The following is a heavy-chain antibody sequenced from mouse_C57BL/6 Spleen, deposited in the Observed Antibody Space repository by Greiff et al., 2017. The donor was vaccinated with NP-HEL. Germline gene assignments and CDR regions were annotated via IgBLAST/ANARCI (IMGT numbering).Heavy chain of an antibody. J-gene: IGHJ2*01. CDR3: ARDRPLYFDY. CDR2: ISDGGSYT. Sequence: EVQLVESGGGLVKPGGSLKLSCAASGFTFSSYAMSWVRQTPEKRLEWVATISDGGSYTYYPDNVKGRFTISRDNAKNNLYLQMSHLKSEDTAMYYCARDRPLYFDYWGQGTTLTVSS. CDR1: GFTFSSYA. V-gene: IGHV5-4*01.